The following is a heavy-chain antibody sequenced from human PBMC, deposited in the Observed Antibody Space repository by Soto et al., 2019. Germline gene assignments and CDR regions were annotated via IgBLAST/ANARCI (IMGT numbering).Heavy chain of an antibody. D-gene: IGHD2-8*01. CDR1: GDSVTNYF. V-gene: IGHV4-59*02. J-gene: IGHJ4*02. CDR2: MYHGGRT. Sequence: ESLSLTCPVSGDSVTNYFWSWMRQPPGKGLEWIGHMYHGGRTNYSPSLKSRVTMSLDSSKNQFSLNLRSVNAADTAVYFCARDPGYCTNGVCPIFDFWGQGVLVTVYS. CDR3: ARDPGYCTNGVCPIFDF.